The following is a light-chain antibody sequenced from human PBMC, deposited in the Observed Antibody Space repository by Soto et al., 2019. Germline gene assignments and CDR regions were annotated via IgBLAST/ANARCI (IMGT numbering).Light chain of an antibody. CDR2: EGT. V-gene: IGLV2-23*01. CDR1: SSDVGSHNL. J-gene: IGLJ1*01. CDR3: CSYVRLNTGV. Sequence: QSALTQPASVSGSPGQSITISCTGTSSDVGSHNLVSWYQHHPGKAPKLMIYEGTKRPSGVSNRFSGSKSGNTASLTISGLQAEDEADYYCCSYVRLNTGVFGTGTKLTVL.